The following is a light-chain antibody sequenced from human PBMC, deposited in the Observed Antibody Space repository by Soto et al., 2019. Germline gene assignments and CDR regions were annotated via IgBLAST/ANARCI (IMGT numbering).Light chain of an antibody. Sequence: DIVMTQSPDSLAVSLGERATINCKSSQSALYSSNNKNYLAWYQQKPGQPPKLLIYWASTRESGVPDRFSGSGSGTDFTLTISSLQAEDGAVYYCQQYYSTPRTFGQGTKLEIK. CDR2: WAS. J-gene: IGKJ2*01. CDR1: QSALYSSNNKNY. CDR3: QQYYSTPRT. V-gene: IGKV4-1*01.